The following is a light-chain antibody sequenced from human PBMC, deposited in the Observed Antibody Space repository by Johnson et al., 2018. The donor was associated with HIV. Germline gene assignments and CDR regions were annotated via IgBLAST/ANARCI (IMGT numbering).Light chain of an antibody. CDR3: GTWDSSLSAGV. CDR2: DNN. V-gene: IGLV1-51*01. Sequence: QLVLTQAPSVSAAPGQKVTISCSGSNSNIGNNYVSWYQQLPGTAPKLLIYDNNKRPSGIPDRFSGSKSGTSATLGITGLQTGDEADYYCGTWDSSLSAGVFGTVTKVTVL. J-gene: IGLJ1*01. CDR1: NSNIGNNY.